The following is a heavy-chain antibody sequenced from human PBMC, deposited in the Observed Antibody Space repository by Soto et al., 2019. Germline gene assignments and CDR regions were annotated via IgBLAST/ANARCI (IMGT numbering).Heavy chain of an antibody. CDR3: ARQPYYYYMDV. V-gene: IGHV4-34*01. Sequence: QVQLQQWGAGLLKPSETLSLTCAVYGGSFSGYYWSWIRQPPGKGLEWIGEINHSGSTNYNPSLKSRVTISVGTSKNQFFLKLSSVTAADTAVYYCARQPYYYYMDVWGKGTTVTVSS. CDR1: GGSFSGYY. CDR2: INHSGST. J-gene: IGHJ6*03.